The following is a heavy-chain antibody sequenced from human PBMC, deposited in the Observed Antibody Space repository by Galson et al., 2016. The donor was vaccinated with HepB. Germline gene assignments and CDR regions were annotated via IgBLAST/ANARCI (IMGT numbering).Heavy chain of an antibody. J-gene: IGHJ4*02. CDR1: GFSLSTSGMC. D-gene: IGHD6-19*01. CDR3: ARIRYSTGCLGDN. V-gene: IGHV2-70*01. Sequence: PALVKPTQTLTLTCTFSGFSLSTSGMCVSWIRQPPGKALEWLALIDWDDNEYYSTSLKTRLTISKDTSKNQVVLTVTNMDPVDTATYYCARIRYSTGCLGDNWGQGTLVTVSS. CDR2: IDWDDNE.